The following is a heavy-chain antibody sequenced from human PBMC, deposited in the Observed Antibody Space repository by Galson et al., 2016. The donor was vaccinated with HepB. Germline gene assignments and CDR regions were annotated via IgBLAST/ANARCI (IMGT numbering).Heavy chain of an antibody. CDR3: VNDTAKWHNVYWFDF. CDR1: GFPFSGYS. J-gene: IGHJ5*01. D-gene: IGHD1/OR15-1a*01. CDR2: VNYNSDTI. Sequence: SLRLSCAGSGFPFSGYSMSWVRQPPGKGLEWVSGVNYNSDTIDYADSVKGRFTTSRDNAKNTLYLQMTGLRTEDTALDYCVNDTAKWHNVYWFDFRGQGTLVIASS. V-gene: IGHV3-9*01.